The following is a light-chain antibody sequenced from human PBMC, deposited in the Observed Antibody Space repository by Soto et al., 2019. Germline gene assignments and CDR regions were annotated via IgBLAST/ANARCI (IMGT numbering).Light chain of an antibody. V-gene: IGKV1-5*03. CDR2: NAS. Sequence: DIQMTQSPSTLSGSVGDRVTIPCRASQSISSWLAWYQQKPGKAPKLLIYNASSLESAVPSRFSGSGCGTDLTLTISRLDPEDFAVSYCQQYGRSPALFTFGPGTKVDIK. CDR1: QSISSW. J-gene: IGKJ3*01. CDR3: QQYGRSPALFT.